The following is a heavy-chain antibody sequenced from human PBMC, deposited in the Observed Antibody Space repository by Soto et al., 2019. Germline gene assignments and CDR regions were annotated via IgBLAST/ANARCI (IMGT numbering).Heavy chain of an antibody. CDR3: PEQSLVQSDAFAI. J-gene: IGHJ3*02. Sequence: SHTLSLTCAISGDSVSSNSAAWNWIRQSPSRGLEWLGRTYYRSKWYNDYAVSVKSRITINPDTSKNQFPLQLNSVTPEDTAVYHCPEQSLVQSDAFAIWRQGTTVTVSS. V-gene: IGHV6-1*01. CDR1: GDSVSSNSAA. D-gene: IGHD6-19*01. CDR2: TYYRSKWYN.